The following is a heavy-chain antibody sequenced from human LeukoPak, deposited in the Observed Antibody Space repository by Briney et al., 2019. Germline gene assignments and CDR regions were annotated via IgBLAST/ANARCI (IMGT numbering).Heavy chain of an antibody. CDR3: ARHQTSITMIVVVPRVYFDY. J-gene: IGHJ4*02. Sequence: VASVKVSCKTSGYTFSDYYIHWIRQAPGQGLEWVGWINPNSGDTDYAQKFQGRVTVTRDTSISTAYMELRSLRSDDTAVYYCARHQTSITMIVVVPRVYFDYWGQGTLVTVSS. V-gene: IGHV1-2*02. CDR1: GYTFSDYY. D-gene: IGHD3-22*01. CDR2: INPNSGDT.